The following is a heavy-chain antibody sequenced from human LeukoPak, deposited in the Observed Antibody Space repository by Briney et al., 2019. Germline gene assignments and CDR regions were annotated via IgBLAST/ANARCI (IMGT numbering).Heavy chain of an antibody. CDR1: GYTFTSYY. CDR3: ARADSSGGNYYYYGMDV. Sequence: ASVKVSCKASGYTFTSYYMHWARQAPGQGLEWMGIINPSGGSTSYAQKFQGRVTMTRDTSTSTVYMELSSLRSEDTAVYYCARADSSGGNYYYYGMDVWGKGTTVTVSS. D-gene: IGHD6-19*01. V-gene: IGHV1-46*01. CDR2: INPSGGST. J-gene: IGHJ6*04.